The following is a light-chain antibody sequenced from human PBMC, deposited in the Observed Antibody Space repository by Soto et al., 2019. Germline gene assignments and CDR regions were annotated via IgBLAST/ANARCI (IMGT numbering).Light chain of an antibody. CDR2: GVT. V-gene: IGLV2-8*01. J-gene: IGLJ1*01. CDR3: SSYAGSNNYV. Sequence: QSVLTQPPSASGSPGQSVTISCTGTSSDVGAYTYVSWYQQHPGKAPKLMIYGVTERPSGVPDRFSGSKSDNTASLTVSGLQTEDEAYYYCSSYAGSNNYVFGTGTKVTVL. CDR1: SSDVGAYTY.